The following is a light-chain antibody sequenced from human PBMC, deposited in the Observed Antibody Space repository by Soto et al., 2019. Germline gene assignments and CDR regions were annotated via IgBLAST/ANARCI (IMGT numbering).Light chain of an antibody. J-gene: IGLJ1*01. Sequence: QSVLTQPASVSGSPGQSITISCTGTSSDVGNYNYVSWYQHHPGKVPKLMIYHVSYRPSGVSNRFSGSKSGNTASLTISGLRAEDEADYYCASYTTMNTDVFGTGTKLTVL. CDR1: SSDVGNYNY. CDR3: ASYTTMNTDV. V-gene: IGLV2-14*03. CDR2: HVS.